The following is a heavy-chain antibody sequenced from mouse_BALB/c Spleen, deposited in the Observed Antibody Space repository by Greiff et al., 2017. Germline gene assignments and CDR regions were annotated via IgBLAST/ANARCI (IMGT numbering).Heavy chain of an antibody. D-gene: IGHD2-10*02. CDR3: ARIKGYGNYEGMDY. J-gene: IGHJ4*01. V-gene: IGHV14-3*02. Sequence: DVQLQESGAELVKPGASVKLSCTASGFNIKDTYMHWVKQRPEQGLEWIGRIDPANGNTKYDPKFQGKATITADTSSNTAYLQLSSLTSEDTAVYYCARIKGYGNYEGMDYWGQGTSVTVSS. CDR1: GFNIKDTY. CDR2: IDPANGNT.